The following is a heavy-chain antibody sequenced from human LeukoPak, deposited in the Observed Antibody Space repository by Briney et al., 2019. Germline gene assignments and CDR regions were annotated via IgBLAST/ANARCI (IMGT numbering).Heavy chain of an antibody. Sequence: SVKVSCTSPAGSFSSYAVSWVRQAPGRGLEWMGRIIPIFDSEAYTERFRGRLTLTADRSTGTAFMELSSLRPDDTATYYCVRDYDTSGPQKNYFDFWGQGTLITVSS. CDR3: VRDYDTSGPQKNYFDF. CDR1: AGSFSSYA. CDR2: IIPIFDSE. D-gene: IGHD3-22*01. V-gene: IGHV1-69*04. J-gene: IGHJ4*02.